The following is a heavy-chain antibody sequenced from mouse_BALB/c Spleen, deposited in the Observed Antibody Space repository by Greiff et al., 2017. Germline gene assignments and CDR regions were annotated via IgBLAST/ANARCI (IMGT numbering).Heavy chain of an antibody. CDR1: GFTFTDYY. D-gene: IGHD2-3*01. V-gene: IGHV7-3*02. CDR2: IRNKANGYTT. Sequence: EVKLMESGGGLVQPGGSLRLSCATSGFTFTDYYMSWVLQPPGKALEWLGFIRNKANGYTTEYSASVKGRFTISRDNSQSILYLQMNTLRAEDSATYYCARGDGYYYAMDYWGQGTSVTVSS. J-gene: IGHJ4*01. CDR3: ARGDGYYYAMDY.